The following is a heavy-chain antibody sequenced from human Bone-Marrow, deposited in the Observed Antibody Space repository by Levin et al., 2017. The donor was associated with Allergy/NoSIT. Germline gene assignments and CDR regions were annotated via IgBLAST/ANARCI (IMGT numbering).Heavy chain of an antibody. D-gene: IGHD2-15*01. CDR3: ATARSDY. CDR2: INLDGSEK. J-gene: IGHJ4*02. CDR1: EFTFSKYW. V-gene: IGHV3-7*01. Sequence: PGGSPRLSCSDSEFTFSKYWMSWVRQAPGKGPEWVANINLDGSEKNYEDSVKGRFTISRDNAKNSLYLQMNSLRVEDTAVYYCATARSDYWGQGTLVTVSS.